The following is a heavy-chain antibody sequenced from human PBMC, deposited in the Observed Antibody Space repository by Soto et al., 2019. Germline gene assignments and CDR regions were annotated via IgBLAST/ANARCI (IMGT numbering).Heavy chain of an antibody. Sequence: GGSLRLSCAASGFTFSSYDMHWVRQATGKGLEWVSAIGTAGDPYYPGSVKGRFTISRENAKNSLYLQMNSLRAGDTAVYYCARGLAYYYDSRDAGDAFDIWGQGTMVTVSS. D-gene: IGHD3-22*01. CDR3: ARGLAYYYDSRDAGDAFDI. V-gene: IGHV3-13*05. CDR2: IGTAGDP. J-gene: IGHJ3*02. CDR1: GFTFSSYD.